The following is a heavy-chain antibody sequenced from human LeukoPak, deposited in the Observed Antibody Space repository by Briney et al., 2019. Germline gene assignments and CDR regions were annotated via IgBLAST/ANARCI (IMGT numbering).Heavy chain of an antibody. CDR1: GYTFTSYG. J-gene: IGHJ5*02. CDR2: ISAYNGNT. CDR3: ARDHNPDYYDSSGSNWFDP. V-gene: IGHV1-18*01. Sequence: ASVKVSCKASGYTFTSYGISWVRQAPGQGLEWMGWISAYNGNTNYAQKLQGRVTMTTDTSTGTAYMELRSLRSDDTAVYYCARDHNPDYYDSSGSNWFDPWGQGTLVTVSP. D-gene: IGHD3-22*01.